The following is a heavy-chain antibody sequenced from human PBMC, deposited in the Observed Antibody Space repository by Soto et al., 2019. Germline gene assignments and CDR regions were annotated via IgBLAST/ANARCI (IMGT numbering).Heavy chain of an antibody. CDR1: GYTFTSYG. Sequence: ASVKVSCKASGYTFTSYGISWVRQAPGQGLERIGWISAYNGNTNYAQKLQGRVAMTTDTSTSTAYMELRSLRSDDTAVYYCARAIARWIPLGGYWGPGTMLTVST. D-gene: IGHD5-18*01. J-gene: IGHJ4*02. CDR3: ARAIARWIPLGGY. V-gene: IGHV1-18*01. CDR2: ISAYNGNT.